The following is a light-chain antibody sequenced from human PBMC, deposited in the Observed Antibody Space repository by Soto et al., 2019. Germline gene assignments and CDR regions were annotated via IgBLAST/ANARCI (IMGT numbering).Light chain of an antibody. CDR3: QQYDYSRT. V-gene: IGKV1-39*01. CDR1: QSVSNY. Sequence: DIQMTQSPSSLAASVVCRFTITCRASQSVSNYLNWYQQKPGKPPRLLIYTVSSLQNGVSSRFSGSGSGTEFTLTISSLHSDDFATYYCQQYDYSRTFGQGTKVDI. CDR2: TVS. J-gene: IGKJ1*01.